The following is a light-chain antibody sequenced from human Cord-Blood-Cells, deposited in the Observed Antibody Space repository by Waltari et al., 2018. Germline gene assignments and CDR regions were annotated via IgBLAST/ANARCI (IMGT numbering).Light chain of an antibody. CDR1: RSDVGGYTY. Sequence: QSALTQPASVSGSPGQPITIPCPGTRSDVGGYTYFSWYQQHPGKAPKLMIYKVSKRPSGVSNRFSGSKSGNTASLTISGLQAEDEADYYCSSYTSSSTFEWVFGGGTKLTVL. CDR2: KVS. V-gene: IGLV2-14*01. J-gene: IGLJ3*02. CDR3: SSYTSSSTFEWV.